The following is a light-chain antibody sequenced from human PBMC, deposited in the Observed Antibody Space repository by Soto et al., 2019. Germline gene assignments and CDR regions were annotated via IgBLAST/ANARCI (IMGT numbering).Light chain of an antibody. J-gene: IGKJ2*01. Sequence: EIVLTQSPATLSVSPGQRATLSCRASQRISSNLAWYQQKPGQAPRLLIYGASTRATGIPARFSGSGSETEFTLTISSLQSADFAVYYCHQYNNWPPYTFGQGTKLEIK. CDR1: QRISSN. V-gene: IGKV3D-15*01. CDR2: GAS. CDR3: HQYNNWPPYT.